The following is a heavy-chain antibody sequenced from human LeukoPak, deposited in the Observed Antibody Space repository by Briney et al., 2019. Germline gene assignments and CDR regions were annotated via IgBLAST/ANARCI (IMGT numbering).Heavy chain of an antibody. J-gene: IGHJ6*02. CDR1: GFTFTDYF. D-gene: IGHD3-10*01. Sequence: GGSLRLSCVASGFTFTDYFMSWVRQAPGKGLEWVASIKHNGGEKYYVDSVKGRFTISRDNAKNSLYLEMSSLRVEDTAVYYCAKDFGDYYYYYGMDVWGQGTTVTVSS. CDR2: IKHNGGEK. CDR3: AKDFGDYYYYYGMDV. V-gene: IGHV3-7*01.